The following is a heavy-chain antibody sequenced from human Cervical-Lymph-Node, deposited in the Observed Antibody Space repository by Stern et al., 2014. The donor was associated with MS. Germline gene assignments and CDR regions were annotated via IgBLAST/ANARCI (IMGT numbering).Heavy chain of an antibody. CDR1: GFTFSSYA. CDR3: ARDGFCSGGSCYSGFDY. V-gene: IGHV3-30*01. J-gene: IGHJ4*02. D-gene: IGHD2-15*01. CDR2: ISYDGSNK. Sequence: QMQLVESGGGVVQPGRSLRLSCAASGFTFSSYAMHWVRQAPGKGLEWVAVISYDGSNKYYADSVKGRFTISRDNSKNTLYLQMNSLRAEDTAVYYCARDGFCSGGSCYSGFDYWGQGTLVTVSS.